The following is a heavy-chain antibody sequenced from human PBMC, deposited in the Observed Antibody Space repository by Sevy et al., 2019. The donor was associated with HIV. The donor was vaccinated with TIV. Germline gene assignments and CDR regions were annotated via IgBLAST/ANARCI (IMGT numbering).Heavy chain of an antibody. V-gene: IGHV1-18*01. CDR2: ISAYNGNT. Sequence: ASVKVSCKASGYTFTSYGISWVRQAPGQGLEWMGWISAYNGNTNYAQKLQGRVTMTTETSTSTAYMERRSLRSDDTAVYYCARDGGYFDWLSSFDYWGQGTLVTVSS. J-gene: IGHJ4*02. D-gene: IGHD3-9*01. CDR3: ARDGGYFDWLSSFDY. CDR1: GYTFTSYG.